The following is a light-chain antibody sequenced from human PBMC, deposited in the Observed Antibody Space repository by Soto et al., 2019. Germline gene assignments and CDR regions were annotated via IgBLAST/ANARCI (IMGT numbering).Light chain of an antibody. J-gene: IGKJ5*01. CDR2: KAS. CDR1: QSISSW. V-gene: IGKV1-5*03. CDR3: QQYSTYPIT. Sequence: DIQMTQSPSTLAASVGDGVTITCRASQSISSWLAWYHQKPGKAPKLLIYKASTLESGVPSRFSGSGSGTEFTLTISSLQPDDFATYYCQQYSTYPITFGQGTRLEIK.